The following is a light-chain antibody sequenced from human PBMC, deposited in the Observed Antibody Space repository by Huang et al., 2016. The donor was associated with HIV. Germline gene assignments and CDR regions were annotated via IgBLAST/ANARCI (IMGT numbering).Light chain of an antibody. CDR1: HSITSN. CDR3: QQYNNWPLT. V-gene: IGKV3-15*01. CDR2: GAS. J-gene: IGKJ4*01. Sequence: EIVMTQSPATLSVSPGERATLSCRASHSITSNLAWYKQTPGQAPRLLIYGASTRATGIPVRFVGSGSGTQFTLTISSLQSEDFAIYYCQQYNNWPLTFGGGTKVEIK.